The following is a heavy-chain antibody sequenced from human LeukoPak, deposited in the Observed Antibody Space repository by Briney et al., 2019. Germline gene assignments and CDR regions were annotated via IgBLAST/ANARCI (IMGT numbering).Heavy chain of an antibody. CDR3: ARGSSGGESIDY. CDR1: GGIFSSYT. D-gene: IGHD2-21*01. J-gene: IGHJ4*02. Sequence: SVKVPCKASGGIFSSYTISWVRQAPGQGLEGVGRIIPILGIANYAQKFQGRVTITADKSTSTAYMELSSLRSEDTAVYYCARGSSGGESIDYWGQGTLVTVSS. CDR2: IIPILGIA. V-gene: IGHV1-69*02.